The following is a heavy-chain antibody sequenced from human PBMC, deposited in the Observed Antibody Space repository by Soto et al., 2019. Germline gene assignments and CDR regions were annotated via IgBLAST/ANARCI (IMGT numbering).Heavy chain of an antibody. CDR3: AREWGLRYFDY. CDR1: GFTFSSYA. CDR2: ISYDGSNK. V-gene: IGHV3-30-3*01. J-gene: IGHJ4*02. Sequence: HPGGSLRLSCAASGFTFSSYAMHWVRQAPGKGLEWVAVISYDGSNKYYADSVKGRFTISRDNSKNTLYLQMNSLRAEDTAVYYCAREWGLRYFDYWGQGTLVTVSS. D-gene: IGHD3-9*01.